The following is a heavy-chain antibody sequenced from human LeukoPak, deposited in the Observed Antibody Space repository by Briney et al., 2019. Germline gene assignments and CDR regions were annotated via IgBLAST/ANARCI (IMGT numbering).Heavy chain of an antibody. CDR3: ARGRQFLRFLDF. CDR1: GGSFSGYY. V-gene: IGHV4-34*01. CDR2: VNHSGST. J-gene: IGHJ4*02. Sequence: SETLSLTCAVYGGSFSGYYWTWIRQSPEKGLEWIGEVNHSGSTKYNPSFRSRVTMSVDTSKNQFSLDLTSVTAADTGVYYCARGRQFLRFLDFWGQGTLVTVSS. D-gene: IGHD3-3*01.